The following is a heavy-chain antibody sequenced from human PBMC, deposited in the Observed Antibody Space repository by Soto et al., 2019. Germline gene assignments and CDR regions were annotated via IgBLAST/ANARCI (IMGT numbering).Heavy chain of an antibody. J-gene: IGHJ6*02. CDR1: GFTFSIYT. V-gene: IGHV3-30-3*01. Sequence: QVQLVESGGGVVQPGRSLRLSCAVSGFTFSIYTMHWVCQDPGKGLEWVAVISYDGTNKYYADSVKGRFTMSRDNSKNTLYLQMNRLRAEDTAVYFFAIHMTPVTNFYYGMDVWGQGTTVTVSS. CDR3: AIHMTPVTNFYYGMDV. D-gene: IGHD4-17*01. CDR2: ISYDGTNK.